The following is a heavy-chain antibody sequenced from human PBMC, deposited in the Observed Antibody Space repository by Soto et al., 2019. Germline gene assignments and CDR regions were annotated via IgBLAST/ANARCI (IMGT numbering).Heavy chain of an antibody. D-gene: IGHD3-10*01. J-gene: IGHJ6*02. Sequence: ASVKVSCKTSGYTFTKFHIHWVRQAPGQGLEWMGMIDPSGGVTRDAQRFQGRITMTSDTSTSSVYMELRGLTSEDTAVYYCARFNAGEVVRGVISILYYGMDVWGQGTTVTVSS. CDR1: GYTFTKFH. V-gene: IGHV1-46*01. CDR2: IDPSGGVT. CDR3: ARFNAGEVVRGVISILYYGMDV.